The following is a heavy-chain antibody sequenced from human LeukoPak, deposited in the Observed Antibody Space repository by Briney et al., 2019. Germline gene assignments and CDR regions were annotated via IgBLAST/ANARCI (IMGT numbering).Heavy chain of an antibody. CDR2: ISGSGGST. V-gene: IGHV3-23*01. CDR3: AKDIRAITMVRGVILDY. D-gene: IGHD3-10*01. Sequence: GGSLRLSCAASGFTFSSYAMSWVRQAPGKGLEWVSAISGSGGSTYYADSVKGRFTISRDNAKNSLYLQMNSLRAEDTALYYCAKDIRAITMVRGVILDYWGQGTLVTVSS. J-gene: IGHJ4*02. CDR1: GFTFSSYA.